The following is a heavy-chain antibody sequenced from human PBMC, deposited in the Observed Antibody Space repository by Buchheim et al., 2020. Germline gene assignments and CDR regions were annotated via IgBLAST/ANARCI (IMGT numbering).Heavy chain of an antibody. CDR3: AREEGGSCYSLLSCQPYYYYGMDV. CDR1: GFTFSSYA. CDR2: ISYDGSNK. Sequence: QVQLVESGGGVVQPGRSLRLSCAASGFTFSSYAMHWVRQAPGKGLEWVAVISYDGSNKYYADSVKGRFTISRDNSKNTLYLQMNSLRAEDTAVYYCAREEGGSCYSLLSCQPYYYYGMDVWGQGTT. J-gene: IGHJ6*02. V-gene: IGHV3-30-3*01. D-gene: IGHD2-15*01.